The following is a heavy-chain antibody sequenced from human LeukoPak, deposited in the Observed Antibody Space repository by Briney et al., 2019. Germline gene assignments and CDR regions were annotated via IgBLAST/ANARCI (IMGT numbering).Heavy chain of an antibody. D-gene: IGHD1-26*01. CDR1: GGTFSSYA. CDR3: ARGEIVGATRSLGY. CDR2: IIHIFGTA. V-gene: IGHV1-69*05. Sequence: ASVTVSCKASGGTFSSYAISWVRQAPGQGLEGMGGIIHIFGTANYAQKFQGRVTITTDESTSTADMELSSLRSGDTAVDYCARGEIVGATRSLGYWGQGTLVTVSS. J-gene: IGHJ4*02.